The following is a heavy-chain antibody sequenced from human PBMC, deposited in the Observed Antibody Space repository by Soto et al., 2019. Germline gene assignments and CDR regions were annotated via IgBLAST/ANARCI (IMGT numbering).Heavy chain of an antibody. CDR3: ARDAGSWGY. CDR1: GFTFTTYS. Sequence: ESVGGLVQPGGSLRLSCAASGFTFTTYSMNWVRQAPGKGLEWVSYISSSSSTTYYADSVKGRFTISRDNAKNSLYLQMNSLRGEDTAVYYCARDAGSWGYWGQGTLVTVSS. V-gene: IGHV3-48*01. J-gene: IGHJ4*02. CDR2: ISSSSSTT. D-gene: IGHD3-10*01.